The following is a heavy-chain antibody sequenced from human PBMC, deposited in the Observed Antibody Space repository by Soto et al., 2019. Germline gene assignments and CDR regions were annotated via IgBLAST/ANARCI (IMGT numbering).Heavy chain of an antibody. J-gene: IGHJ5*02. D-gene: IGHD4-17*01. CDR3: ARGQRGLTTARGFDP. V-gene: IGHV4-34*01. CDR2: INHSGST. Sequence: SAPLSLTCAVYGGSCSCYYWSWIRHPPGKGLEWIGEINHSGSTNYTPSLKSRVTLSVDTSKNQFSLQLSSVTAADTAVYYCARGQRGLTTARGFDPWGQGTLVTVSS. CDR1: GGSCSCYY.